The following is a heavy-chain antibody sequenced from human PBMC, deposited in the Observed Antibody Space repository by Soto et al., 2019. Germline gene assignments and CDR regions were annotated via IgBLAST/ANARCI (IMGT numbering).Heavy chain of an antibody. D-gene: IGHD4-17*01. J-gene: IGHJ4*02. CDR3: ATSTNDSVDRH. CDR1: GYTFTSYD. Sequence: QVQLVQSGAEVKKPGASVKVSCRASGYTFTSYDINWVRQATGQGLEWMGWMNPNSGNTGYAQKFQGRVTMTRNTSIRTAYMELSSLTSDDTAVYYGATSTNDSVDRHWGQGTLVTVSS. V-gene: IGHV1-8*01. CDR2: MNPNSGNT.